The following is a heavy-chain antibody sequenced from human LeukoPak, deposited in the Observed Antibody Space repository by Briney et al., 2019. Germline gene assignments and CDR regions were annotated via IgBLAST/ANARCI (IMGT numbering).Heavy chain of an antibody. V-gene: IGHV1-2*02. CDR1: GYTFTGYY. Sequence: ASVKVSCKASGYTFTGYYMHWVRQAPGQGLEWMGWINPNSGGTNYAKKFQGRVTMTRDTSISTAYMELSRLRSDDTAVYYCARDYCGGDCDFGTFDYWGQGTLVTVSS. CDR2: INPNSGGT. CDR3: ARDYCGGDCDFGTFDY. J-gene: IGHJ4*02. D-gene: IGHD2-21*02.